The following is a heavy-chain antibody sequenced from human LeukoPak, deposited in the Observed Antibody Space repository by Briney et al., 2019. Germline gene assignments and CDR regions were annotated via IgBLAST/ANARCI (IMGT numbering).Heavy chain of an antibody. Sequence: ASVKVSCKASGYTFTSYYMHWVRQAPGQGLEWMGIINPSGGSTSYAQKFQGRVTMTRDTSTSTVYMKLSSLRSEDTAVYYCARDRSCSSTSCYEYFQHWGQGTLVTVSS. CDR3: ARDRSCSSTSCYEYFQH. V-gene: IGHV1-46*01. J-gene: IGHJ1*01. CDR2: INPSGGST. CDR1: GYTFTSYY. D-gene: IGHD2-2*01.